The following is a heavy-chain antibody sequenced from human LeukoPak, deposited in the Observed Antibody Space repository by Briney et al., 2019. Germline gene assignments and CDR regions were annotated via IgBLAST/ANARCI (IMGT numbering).Heavy chain of an antibody. D-gene: IGHD4-17*01. V-gene: IGHV3-33*01. CDR1: GFTFSHYG. J-gene: IGHJ3*02. Sequence: GGSLRLSCAASGFTFSHYGMHCVRQAPGKGLEWVALIWDDGNKKSHADTVKGRFTISRDNSKNTLYLQMNSLRAEDTAVYYCARDFGTTVTTFGAVDIWGQGTKVIVSS. CDR2: IWDDGNKK. CDR3: ARDFGTTVTTFGAVDI.